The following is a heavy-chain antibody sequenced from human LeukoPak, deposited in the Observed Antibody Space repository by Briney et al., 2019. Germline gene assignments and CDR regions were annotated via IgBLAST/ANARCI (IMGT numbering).Heavy chain of an antibody. CDR2: ISGSGGST. CDR1: GITLSNYG. V-gene: IGHV3-23*01. Sequence: GGSLRLSCRASGITLSNYGMSWVRQAPGKGLEWVAGISGSGGSTKYADSVKGRFTISRDNPKNTLYLQMTSLRAEDTAVYFCAKRGVVIRVILVGFHKEAYYFDSWGQGALVTVSS. CDR3: AKRGVVIRVILVGFHKEAYYFDS. D-gene: IGHD3-22*01. J-gene: IGHJ4*02.